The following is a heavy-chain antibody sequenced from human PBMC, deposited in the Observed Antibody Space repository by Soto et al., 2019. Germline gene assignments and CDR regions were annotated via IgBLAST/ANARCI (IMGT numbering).Heavy chain of an antibody. D-gene: IGHD3-22*01. CDR3: RTNDNINIIGVSFDY. Sequence: GGSLRRSCAASGFTFSNAWINWVRQAPGKGQEWVGRIKSKSDGGTTDYAAPVKGGYAISSDDSKNLVYMQMNSLKTEDTAVDYCRTNDNINIIGVSFDYWGQGTRVTGSS. CDR1: GFTFSNAW. J-gene: IGHJ4*01. V-gene: IGHV3-15*07. CDR2: IKSKSDGGTT.